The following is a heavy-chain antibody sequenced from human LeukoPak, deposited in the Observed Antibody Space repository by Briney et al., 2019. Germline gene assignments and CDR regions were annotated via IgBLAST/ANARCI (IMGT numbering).Heavy chain of an antibody. CDR1: GGSISSYY. Sequence: SETLSLTCTVSGGSISSYYWSWIRQPPGKGLEWIGEINHSGSTNYNPSLKSRVTISVDTSKNQFSLKLSSVTAADTAVYYCARGSGYDLFDYWGQGTLVTVSS. CDR3: ARGSGYDLFDY. CDR2: INHSGST. V-gene: IGHV4-34*01. D-gene: IGHD5-12*01. J-gene: IGHJ4*02.